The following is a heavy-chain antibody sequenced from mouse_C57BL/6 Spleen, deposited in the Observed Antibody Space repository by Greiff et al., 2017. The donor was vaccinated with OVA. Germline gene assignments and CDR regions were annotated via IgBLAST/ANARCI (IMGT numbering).Heavy chain of an antibody. D-gene: IGHD1-1*01. Sequence: QVQLKESGPGLVAPSQSLSITCTVSGFSLTSSGVSWVRQPPGKGLEWLGVIWGDGSTNYHSALISRLSISKDNSKSQVFLKLNSLQTDDTATYYCAKPGSYYYGGVYYAMDYWGQGTSVTVSS. J-gene: IGHJ4*01. CDR2: IWGDGST. CDR1: GFSLTSSG. CDR3: AKPGSYYYGGVYYAMDY. V-gene: IGHV2-3*01.